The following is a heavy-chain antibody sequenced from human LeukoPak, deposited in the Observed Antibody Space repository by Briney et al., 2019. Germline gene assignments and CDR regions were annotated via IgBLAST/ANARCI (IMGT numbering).Heavy chain of an antibody. Sequence: GGSLRLSCAASGFTFSSYGMSWVRQAPGKGLEWVSAISGSGGSTYYADSVKGRFTISRDNSKNTLYLQMNSLRAEDTAVYYCAKDRSDYDILTGPFDYWGQGTLVTVSS. V-gene: IGHV3-23*01. CDR2: ISGSGGST. CDR1: GFTFSSYG. D-gene: IGHD3-9*01. CDR3: AKDRSDYDILTGPFDY. J-gene: IGHJ4*02.